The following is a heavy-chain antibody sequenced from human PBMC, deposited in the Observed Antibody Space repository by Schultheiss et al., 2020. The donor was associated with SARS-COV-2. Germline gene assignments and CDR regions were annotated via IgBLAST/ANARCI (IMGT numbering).Heavy chain of an antibody. V-gene: IGHV1-18*04. CDR3: ARDSSITIFGVGPESYLRGYDYYYYGMDV. Sequence: ASVKVSCKASGYTFTGYYMHWVRQATGQGLEWMGWISAYNGNTNYAQKLQGRVTMTTDTSTSTAYMELRSLRSDDTAVYYCARDSSITIFGVGPESYLRGYDYYYYGMDVWGQGTTVTVSS. J-gene: IGHJ6*02. D-gene: IGHD3-3*01. CDR2: ISAYNGNT. CDR1: GYTFTGYY.